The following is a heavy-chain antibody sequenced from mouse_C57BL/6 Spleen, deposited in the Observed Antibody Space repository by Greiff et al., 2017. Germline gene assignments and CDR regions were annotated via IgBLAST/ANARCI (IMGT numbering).Heavy chain of an antibody. D-gene: IGHD1-1*01. CDR3: ARKGTGGSSYGLFAY. CDR2: IYPRGGST. CDR1: GYTFTSYD. J-gene: IGHJ3*01. V-gene: IGHV1-85*01. Sequence: LKESGPELVKPGASVKLSCKASGYTFTSYDINWVKQRPGQGLEWIGWIYPRGGSTKYNEKFKGKATLIIDTSSSTAYMELHSLTSEDSAVYFSARKGTGGSSYGLFAYWGQGTLVTVSA.